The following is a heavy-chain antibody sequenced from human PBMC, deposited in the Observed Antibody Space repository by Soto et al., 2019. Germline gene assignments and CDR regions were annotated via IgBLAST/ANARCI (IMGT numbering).Heavy chain of an antibody. V-gene: IGHV1-69*12. CDR2: IIPIFGTA. J-gene: IGHJ3*02. Sequence: QVQLVQSGAEVKKPGSSVKVSCKASGGTFSSYAISWVRQAPGQGLEWMGGIIPIFGTANYAQKFQGRVTITADESTSTAYMELSSLRSEDTAVYYCARDLWRTYYYGSGSYYHDAFDIWGQGTMVTVSS. CDR1: GGTFSSYA. CDR3: ARDLWRTYYYGSGSYYHDAFDI. D-gene: IGHD3-10*01.